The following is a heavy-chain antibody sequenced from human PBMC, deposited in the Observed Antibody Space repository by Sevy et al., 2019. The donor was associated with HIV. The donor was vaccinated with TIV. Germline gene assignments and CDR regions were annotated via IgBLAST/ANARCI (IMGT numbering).Heavy chain of an antibody. CDR3: ARRYSGYER. D-gene: IGHD5-12*01. CDR2: IYYSGNT. V-gene: IGHV4-39*01. J-gene: IGHJ4*02. Sequence: SETLSLTCTVSGGSISSGSYFWGWIRQPPGKGLEWIGCIYYSGNTYYNPSLKSRVTISVDTSKNQFSLDLSSLTAADTAVYYCARRYSGYERWDQGILVTVSS. CDR1: GGSISSGSYF.